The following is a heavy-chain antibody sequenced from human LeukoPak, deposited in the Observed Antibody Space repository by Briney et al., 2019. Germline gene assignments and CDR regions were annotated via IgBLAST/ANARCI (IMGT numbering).Heavy chain of an antibody. Sequence: PSETLSLTCTVSGGSISSSSYYWGWIRQPPGKGLEWIGSIYYSGSTYYNPSLKSRVTISVDTSKNQFSLKLSSVTAADTAVYYCARAGGGATMIVVEDDAFDIWGQGTMVTVSS. D-gene: IGHD3-22*01. CDR2: IYYSGST. CDR3: ARAGGGATMIVVEDDAFDI. V-gene: IGHV4-39*07. J-gene: IGHJ3*02. CDR1: GGSISSSSYY.